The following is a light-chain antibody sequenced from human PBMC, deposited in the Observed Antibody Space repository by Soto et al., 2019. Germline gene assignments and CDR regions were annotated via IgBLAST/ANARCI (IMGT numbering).Light chain of an antibody. CDR1: SSNIGAGYD. CDR2: GNI. Sequence: QSVLTQPPSVSGAPGQRVSISCTGSSSNIGAGYDVYWYQQFPGTAPKLVIYGNINRPSGVPDRFSGSKSGTSASLDITGLQAEDEAYYYCQSYDDSLNGSGVFGGGTQLTVL. J-gene: IGLJ3*02. CDR3: QSYDDSLNGSGV. V-gene: IGLV1-40*01.